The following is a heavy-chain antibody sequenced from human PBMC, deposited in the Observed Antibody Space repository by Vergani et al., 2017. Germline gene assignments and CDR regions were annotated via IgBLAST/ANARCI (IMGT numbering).Heavy chain of an antibody. CDR2: ISSSSSYI. V-gene: IGHV3-21*01. D-gene: IGHD3-10*01. J-gene: IGHJ4*02. Sequence: EVQLVESGGGLVKPGGSLRLSCAASGFTFSDYYMSWIRQAPGKGLEWVSSISSSSSYIYYADSVKGRFTISRDNAKNSLYLQMNSLRAEDTAVYYCARDRPLGSGSYYKVYGGQGTLVTVSS. CDR1: GFTFSDYY. CDR3: ARDRPLGSGSYYKVY.